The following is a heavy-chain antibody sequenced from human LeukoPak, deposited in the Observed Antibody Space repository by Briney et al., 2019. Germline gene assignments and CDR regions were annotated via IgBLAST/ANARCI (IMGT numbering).Heavy chain of an antibody. CDR2: IYYSGST. V-gene: IGHV4-39*07. J-gene: IGHJ3*02. CDR1: GGSINSSSYD. Sequence: SETLSLTCTVSGGSINSSSYDWGWIRQPPGKGLEWIESIYYSGSTYYNPSLKSRLTISVDTSRNQFSLNLRSVTAADTAVYYCARLVLDAFDIWGQGTMVTVSS. CDR3: ARLVLDAFDI.